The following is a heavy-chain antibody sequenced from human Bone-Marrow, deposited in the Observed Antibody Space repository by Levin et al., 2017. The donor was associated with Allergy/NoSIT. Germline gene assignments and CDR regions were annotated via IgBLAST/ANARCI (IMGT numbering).Heavy chain of an antibody. D-gene: IGHD3-10*01. CDR1: GFSLSSNGVG. CDR3: AHHKFWFGEFPFDF. V-gene: IGHV2-5*02. Sequence: SGPTLVKPTQTLTLTCTFSGFSLSSNGVGVGWIRQAPGKALEWLALIYWDDDKRYSPSLKSRLNITKDTSKNQVVLTMTNMGPVDTGTYYCAHHKFWFGEFPFDFWGRGSLVTVSS. CDR2: IYWDDDK. J-gene: IGHJ4*02.